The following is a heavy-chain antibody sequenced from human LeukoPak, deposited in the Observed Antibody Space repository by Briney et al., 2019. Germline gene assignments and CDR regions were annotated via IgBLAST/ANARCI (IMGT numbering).Heavy chain of an antibody. D-gene: IGHD6-19*01. CDR3: ISRVVGGYSSD. Sequence: GGSLRLSCAASGFTFRNYGLTWVRQAPGKGLEWVSAISGSGGETNYADSVKGRFTISRDNSKNTLYLQMNSLRAEDTAMYYCISRVVGGYSSDWGRGTLVTVSS. CDR2: ISGSGGET. V-gene: IGHV3-23*01. CDR1: GFTFRNYG. J-gene: IGHJ4*02.